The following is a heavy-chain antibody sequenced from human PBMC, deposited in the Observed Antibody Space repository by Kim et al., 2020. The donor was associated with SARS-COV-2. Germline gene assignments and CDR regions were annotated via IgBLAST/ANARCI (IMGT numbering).Heavy chain of an antibody. CDR2: IYYTGDT. CDR1: GGSVSSSNYY. V-gene: IGHV4-39*02. Sequence: SETLSLTCTVSGGSVSSSNYYWGWIRQTPGKGLDWIGNIYYTGDTYYNPSLKSRVTISVDTSKNHFSLKLSSLTAADTAVYYCARLEYSSSSRLFDPWGQGTLVTVSS. CDR3: ARLEYSSSSRLFDP. D-gene: IGHD6-6*01. J-gene: IGHJ5*02.